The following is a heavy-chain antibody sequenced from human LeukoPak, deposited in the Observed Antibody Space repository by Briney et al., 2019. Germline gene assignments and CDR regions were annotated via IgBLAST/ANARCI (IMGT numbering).Heavy chain of an antibody. CDR2: INHSGST. CDR1: GGSFSGYY. J-gene: IGHJ6*02. D-gene: IGHD3-3*01. V-gene: IGHV4-34*01. CDR3: AREEWLLSPGGYYYYYGMDV. Sequence: SETLSLTCAVYGGSFSGYYWSWIRQPPGKGLEWIGEINHSGSTNYNPSLKSRVTISVDTSKNQFPLKLSSVTAADTAVYYCAREEWLLSPGGYYYYYGMDVWGQGTTVTVSS.